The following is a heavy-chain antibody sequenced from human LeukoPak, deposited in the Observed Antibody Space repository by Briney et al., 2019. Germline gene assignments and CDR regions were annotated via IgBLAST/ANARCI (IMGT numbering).Heavy chain of an antibody. D-gene: IGHD3-22*01. J-gene: IGHJ6*03. CDR2: INPNSGGT. V-gene: IGHV1-2*02. CDR1: GYTSTGYY. CDR3: ARNPHSSGYYPDYYYYYMDV. Sequence: ASVKVSCKASGYTSTGYYMHWVRQAPGQGLEWMGWINPNSGGTNYAQKFQGRVTMTRDTSISTAYMELSSLRSEDTAVYYCARNPHSSGYYPDYYYYYMDVWGKGTTIAVSS.